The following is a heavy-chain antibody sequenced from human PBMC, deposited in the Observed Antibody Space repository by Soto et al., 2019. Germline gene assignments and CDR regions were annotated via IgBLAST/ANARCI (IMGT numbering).Heavy chain of an antibody. CDR2: ISAGGGRT. J-gene: IGHJ5*02. Sequence: EVQLLESGGGLVQPGGSLRLSCAASGFTVSIYAMSWFRQAPGKGLEWVSAISAGGGRTYYADSVKGRFTISRDNSKNTLYLQMNSLRAEDTAIYYCAKVGDSSGYPNWFDPWGQGTLVTVSS. V-gene: IGHV3-23*01. CDR3: AKVGDSSGYPNWFDP. D-gene: IGHD3-22*01. CDR1: GFTVSIYA.